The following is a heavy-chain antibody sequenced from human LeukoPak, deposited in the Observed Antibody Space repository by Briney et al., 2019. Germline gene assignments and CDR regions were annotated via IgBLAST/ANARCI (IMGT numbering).Heavy chain of an antibody. Sequence: SQTLSLTCAISGDSVSANGAAWNWIRQSPSRGLEWLGRTYYRSKWYNDYAVSVKSRITINPDTPKSQFSLQLNSVTPEDTAVYYCARVPYYDFQADAFDIWGQGTMVTVSS. CDR1: GDSVSANGAA. CDR2: TYYRSKWYN. D-gene: IGHD3-3*01. CDR3: ARVPYYDFQADAFDI. V-gene: IGHV6-1*01. J-gene: IGHJ3*02.